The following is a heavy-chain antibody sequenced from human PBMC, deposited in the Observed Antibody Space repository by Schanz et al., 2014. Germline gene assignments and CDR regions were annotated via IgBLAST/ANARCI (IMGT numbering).Heavy chain of an antibody. D-gene: IGHD5-18*01. Sequence: EVQLVESGGGLVQPGGSLRLSCAASGFTVSSNYISWVRQAPGKGLEWVSVIYSGDSTYYADSVKGRFTISRHNSKNTLYLQMNSLRVEDTAVYYCARDIGADTAMGNWGQGTLVTVSS. J-gene: IGHJ4*02. CDR3: ARDIGADTAMGN. V-gene: IGHV3-53*04. CDR2: IYSGDST. CDR1: GFTVSSNY.